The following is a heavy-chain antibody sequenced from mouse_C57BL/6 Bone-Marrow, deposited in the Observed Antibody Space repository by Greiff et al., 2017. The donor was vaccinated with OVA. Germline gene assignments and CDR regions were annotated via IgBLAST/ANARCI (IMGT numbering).Heavy chain of an antibody. CDR1: GYTFTSYN. CDR2: IYPGNGDT. V-gene: IGHV1-12*01. J-gene: IGHJ4*01. D-gene: IGHD2-5*01. Sequence: QVQLQQSGAELVRPGASVKMSCKASGYTFTSYNMHWVKQTPRQGLEWIGAIYPGNGDTSYNQKFKGKATLTVDKSSITAYMQLSSLTSEDSAVYFCASQGAYYSNYDAMDYWGQGTSVTVSS. CDR3: ASQGAYYSNYDAMDY.